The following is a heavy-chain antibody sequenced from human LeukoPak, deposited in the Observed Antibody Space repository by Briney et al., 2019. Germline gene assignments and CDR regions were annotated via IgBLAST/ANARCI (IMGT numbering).Heavy chain of an antibody. D-gene: IGHD2-2*02. CDR1: GYTFTIYG. Sequence: ASVKVSCKASGYTFTIYGISWVRQAPGQGLEWMGWISAYNGNTNYAQKLQGRVTMTTDTSTSTAYMELRSLRSDDTAVYYCAREGKYCSSTSCYRALFDYWGQGTLVTVSS. V-gene: IGHV1-18*01. CDR3: AREGKYCSSTSCYRALFDY. CDR2: ISAYNGNT. J-gene: IGHJ4*02.